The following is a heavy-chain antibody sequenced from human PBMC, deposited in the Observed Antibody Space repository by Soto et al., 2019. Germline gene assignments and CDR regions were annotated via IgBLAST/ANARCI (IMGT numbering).Heavy chain of an antibody. CDR1: GYTFTGYY. CDR3: ARVDGLRFLEWPPRKPFDP. Sequence: GASVKVSCKASGYTFTGYYMHWVRQAPGQGLEWMGWINPNSGGTNYAQKFQGRVTMTRDTSIGTAYMELSRLRSDDTAVYYCARVDGLRFLEWPPRKPFDPWGQGTLVTVSS. J-gene: IGHJ5*02. D-gene: IGHD3-3*01. V-gene: IGHV1-2*02. CDR2: INPNSGGT.